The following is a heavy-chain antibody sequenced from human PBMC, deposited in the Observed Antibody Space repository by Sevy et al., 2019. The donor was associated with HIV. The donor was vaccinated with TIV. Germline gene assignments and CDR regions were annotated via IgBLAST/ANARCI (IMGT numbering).Heavy chain of an antibody. CDR1: GDSITSGAFS. D-gene: IGHD3-9*01. V-gene: IGHV4-30-2*01. CDR3: ARDGGTLTVPGSFDI. Sequence: SETLSLTCSVSGDSITSGAFSWNWIRQPPGKGLEWIGYIYHTGNSYYSPSLKSRLTISVDRSKNQFSLNLTSVTAADTAVYYCARDGGTLTVPGSFDIWGQGTMVTVSS. J-gene: IGHJ3*02. CDR2: IYHTGNS.